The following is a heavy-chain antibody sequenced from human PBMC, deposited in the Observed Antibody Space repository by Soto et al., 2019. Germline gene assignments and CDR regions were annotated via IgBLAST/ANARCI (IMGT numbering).Heavy chain of an antibody. V-gene: IGHV4-4*07. CDR3: AREGSYCSSTSCYTLTWFDP. CDR2: IYTSGST. J-gene: IGHJ5*02. D-gene: IGHD2-2*01. CDR1: GGSISSYY. Sequence: QVQLQESGPGLVKPSETLSLTCTVSGGSISSYYLNWIRQPAGKGLEWIGRIYTSGSTNYNPSLQSRVTMSVDTSKNQFSLKLSSVTAADTAVYYCAREGSYCSSTSCYTLTWFDPWGQGTLVTVSS.